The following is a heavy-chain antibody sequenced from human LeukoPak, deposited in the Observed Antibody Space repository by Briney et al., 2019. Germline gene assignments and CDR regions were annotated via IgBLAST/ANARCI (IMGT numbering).Heavy chain of an antibody. D-gene: IGHD2-2*01. V-gene: IGHV3-30*02. CDR2: IRYDGSSK. CDR1: GFTFSSYG. Sequence: GGSLRLSCAASGFTFSSYGMHWVRQAPGKRLEWVAFIRYDGSSKYYADSVKGRFTISRDNSKNTLYLQMNSLRAEDTAVYYCANLVVVPAAQGYWGQGTLVTVSS. CDR3: ANLVVVPAAQGY. J-gene: IGHJ4*02.